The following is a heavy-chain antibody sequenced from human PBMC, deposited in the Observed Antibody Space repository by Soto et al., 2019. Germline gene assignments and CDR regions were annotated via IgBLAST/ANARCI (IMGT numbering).Heavy chain of an antibody. CDR3: AKDMLTTDYYYGMDV. V-gene: IGHV3-21*01. D-gene: IGHD4-4*01. J-gene: IGHJ6*02. Sequence: PGGSLRLSCAASGFTFSTSSLYWVRQAPGKGLEWVSSISSRSYTYYADSVKGRFTISRDNSKNTLYLQMNSLSAEDTAVYYCAKDMLTTDYYYGMDVWGQGTTVTV. CDR2: ISSRSYT. CDR1: GFTFSTSS.